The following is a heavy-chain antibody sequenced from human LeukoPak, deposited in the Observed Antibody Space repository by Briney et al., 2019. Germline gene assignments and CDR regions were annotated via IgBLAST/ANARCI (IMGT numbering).Heavy chain of an antibody. CDR1: GGSISSDWY. D-gene: IGHD3-22*01. V-gene: IGHV4-38-2*02. CDR3: ARAKRDYYDNSGYESYYYFMDV. CDR2: IYRNGVT. J-gene: IGHJ6*03. Sequence: SETLSLTCTVSGGSISSDWYWGWVRQPPGSGLEWIGAIYRNGVTYYNPSLKSRVTISLDTSKNQFSLRLNSVTAADTAVYYCARAKRDYYDNSGYESYYYFMDVWGKGTTVTVSS.